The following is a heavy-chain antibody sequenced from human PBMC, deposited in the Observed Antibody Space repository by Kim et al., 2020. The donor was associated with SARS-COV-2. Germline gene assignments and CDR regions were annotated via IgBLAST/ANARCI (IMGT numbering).Heavy chain of an antibody. CDR3: ARVFDGYDLDY. V-gene: IGHV4-59*01. D-gene: IGHD5-12*01. J-gene: IGHJ4*02. CDR1: GGSISSYY. CDR2: IYYSGST. Sequence: SETLSLTCTVSGGSISSYYWSWIRQPPGKGLEWIGYIYYSGSTNYNPSLKSRVTISVDTSKNQFSLKLSSVTAADTAVYYCARVFDGYDLDYWGQGTLVTVSS.